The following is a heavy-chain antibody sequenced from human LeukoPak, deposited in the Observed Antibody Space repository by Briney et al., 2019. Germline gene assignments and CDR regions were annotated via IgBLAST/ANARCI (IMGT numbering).Heavy chain of an antibody. Sequence: SVKVSCKASGGTFSSYAISWVRQAPGQGLEWMGRIIPILGIANYAQKFQARVTITADKSTSTAYIELSSVRSEDTAVYYCARDRGYDSGGYSPTGPLFDYWGQGTLVSVSS. CDR1: GGTFSSYA. D-gene: IGHD3-22*01. J-gene: IGHJ4*02. V-gene: IGHV1-69*04. CDR3: ARDRGYDSGGYSPTGPLFDY. CDR2: IIPILGIA.